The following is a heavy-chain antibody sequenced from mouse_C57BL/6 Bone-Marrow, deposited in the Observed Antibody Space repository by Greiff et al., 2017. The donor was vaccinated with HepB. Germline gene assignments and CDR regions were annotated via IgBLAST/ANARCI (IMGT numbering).Heavy chain of an antibody. D-gene: IGHD1-1*01. V-gene: IGHV1-81*01. J-gene: IGHJ2*01. CDR3: ARFRYYGSSYGLFDY. CDR1: GYTFTSYG. Sequence: VKVVESGAELARPGASVKLSCKASGYTFTSYGISWVKQRTGQGLEWIGEIYPRSGNTYYNEKFKGKATLTADKSSSKAYMVLRSLTSEDSAVYFCARFRYYGSSYGLFDYWGQGTTLTVSS. CDR2: IYPRSGNT.